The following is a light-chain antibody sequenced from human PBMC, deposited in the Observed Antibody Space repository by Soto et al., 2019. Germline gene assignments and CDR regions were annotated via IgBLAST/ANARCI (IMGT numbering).Light chain of an antibody. CDR2: DVS. J-gene: IGLJ1*01. Sequence: QSALTQPPSASGSPGQSVTISCTGTSSDVAGYNYVSWYQQHPGKAPKLMIYDVSKRPSGVPDRFSGSKSGNTASLTVSGLQAEDEADYYCSSYAGSNNFVFGTGTKVTVL. CDR3: SSYAGSNNFV. V-gene: IGLV2-8*01. CDR1: SSDVAGYNY.